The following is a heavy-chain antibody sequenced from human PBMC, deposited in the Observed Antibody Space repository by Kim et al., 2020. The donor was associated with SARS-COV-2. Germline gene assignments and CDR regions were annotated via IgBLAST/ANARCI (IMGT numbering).Heavy chain of an antibody. V-gene: IGHV3-23*01. CDR1: GFTFSSYA. Sequence: GGSLRLSCADSGFTFSSYAMSWVRQAPGKGLEWVSAISGSGGSTYYADSVKGRFTISRDNSKNTLYLQMNSLRAEDTAVYYCAKSSRFIAAAGIDYWGQGTLVTVSS. J-gene: IGHJ4*02. CDR3: AKSSRFIAAAGIDY. CDR2: ISGSGGST. D-gene: IGHD6-13*01.